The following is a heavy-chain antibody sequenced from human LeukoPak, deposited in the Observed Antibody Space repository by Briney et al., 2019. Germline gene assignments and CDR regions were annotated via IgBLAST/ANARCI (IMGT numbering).Heavy chain of an antibody. D-gene: IGHD2-21*01. V-gene: IGHV3-23*01. J-gene: IGHJ6*03. Sequence: GGSLRLSCAASGFTFSSYAMSWVRQAPGKGLEWVSSISDSGGNTYYADYVKGRFTISRDNSKNTLSLQMNGLRAEDTAVYYCAKGTASYYYFMYVWGKGTTVTVSS. CDR3: AKGTASYYYFMYV. CDR1: GFTFSSYA. CDR2: ISDSGGNT.